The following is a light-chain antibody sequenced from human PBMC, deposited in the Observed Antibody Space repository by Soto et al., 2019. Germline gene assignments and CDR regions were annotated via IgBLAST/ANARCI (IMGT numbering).Light chain of an antibody. CDR3: QSYDSSLSALV. J-gene: IGLJ2*01. V-gene: IGLV1-40*01. CDR2: DNT. CDR1: SSNIGAGYD. Sequence: QSVLTQPPSVPGAPGQRVTISCTGSSSNIGAGYDVHWYQQLPGTAPKLLIYDNTNRPSGVPDRFSGSKSGTSASLAITGLQAEDEADYYCQSYDSSLSALVFGGGTKLTVL.